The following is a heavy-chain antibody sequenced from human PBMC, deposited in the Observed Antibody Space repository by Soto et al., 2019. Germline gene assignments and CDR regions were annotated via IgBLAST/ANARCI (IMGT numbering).Heavy chain of an antibody. CDR3: EMDNVAAVYAFVI. Sequence: EVQLVESGGGLVQPGGSLRLSCAASGFTFSSYSMNWVGQAPGKGLEWVSYLSSSSSTIYYADSVKCRFTISRDNAKSSLYLQLNGLRAEDMDVYYGEMDNVAAVYAFVIWGQGPKVTLSS. D-gene: IGHD2-2*03. CDR1: GFTFSSYS. J-gene: IGHJ3*02. V-gene: IGHV3-48*01. CDR2: LSSSSSTI.